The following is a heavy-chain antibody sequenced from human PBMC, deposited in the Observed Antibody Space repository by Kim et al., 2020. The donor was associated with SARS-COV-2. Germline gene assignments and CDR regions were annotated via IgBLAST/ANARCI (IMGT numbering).Heavy chain of an antibody. Sequence: GGSLRLSCAASGFTFSSYSMNWVRQAPGKGLEWVSSISSSSSDIYYADSVKGRFTISRDNAKNSLYLQMNSLRAEDTAVYYCARDRLLNYYDSSGPWFDPWGQGTLVPVSS. CDR1: GFTFSSYS. V-gene: IGHV3-21*01. J-gene: IGHJ5*02. CDR3: ARDRLLNYYDSSGPWFDP. CDR2: ISSSSSDI. D-gene: IGHD3-22*01.